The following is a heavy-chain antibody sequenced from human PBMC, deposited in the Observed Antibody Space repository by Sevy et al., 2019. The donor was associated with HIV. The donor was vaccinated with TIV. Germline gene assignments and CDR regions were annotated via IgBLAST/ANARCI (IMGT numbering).Heavy chain of an antibody. CDR1: GFTFSNAW. V-gene: IGHV3-15*01. J-gene: IGHJ6*02. Sequence: GGSLRLSCAASGFTFSNAWMSWVRQAPGKGLEWVCRIKSKTDGGTTDYAAPVKGRFTISRDDSKNTLYLQMNSLKTEDTAVYYCTTGGSGSYSVYYYYYGMDVWGQGTTVTVSS. D-gene: IGHD1-26*01. CDR2: IKSKTDGGTT. CDR3: TTGGSGSYSVYYYYYGMDV.